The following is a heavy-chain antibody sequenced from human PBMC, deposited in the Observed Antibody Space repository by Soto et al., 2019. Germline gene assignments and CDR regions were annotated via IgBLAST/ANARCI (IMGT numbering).Heavy chain of an antibody. D-gene: IGHD3-22*01. CDR3: ARYYYDSSGYDNWCDP. V-gene: IGHV1-18*01. CDR1: GYSFGNYG. CDR2: ISTYNGTT. J-gene: IGHJ5*02. Sequence: VRLVQSGAEVKQPGASVKVSCKASGYSFGNYGVSWVRQAPGQGLEWMGWISTYNGTTDYAQKFQGRVTLTTDISTSTAYMEMTSLRSDDTAVYYCARYYYDSSGYDNWCDPWGQETLVTVSS.